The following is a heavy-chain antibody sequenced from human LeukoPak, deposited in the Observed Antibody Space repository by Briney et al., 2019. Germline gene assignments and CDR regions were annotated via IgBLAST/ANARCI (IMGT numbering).Heavy chain of an antibody. CDR2: ISYDGSNK. V-gene: IGHV3-30-3*01. CDR1: GFTFSSYA. Sequence: GGSLRLSCAASGFTFSSYAVHWVRQAPGKGLEWVAVISYDGSNKYYADSVKGRFTISRDNSKNTLYLQMNSLRAEDTAVYYCARDPAVVVVTAIGYWGQGTLVTVSS. J-gene: IGHJ4*02. CDR3: ARDPAVVVVTAIGY. D-gene: IGHD2-21*02.